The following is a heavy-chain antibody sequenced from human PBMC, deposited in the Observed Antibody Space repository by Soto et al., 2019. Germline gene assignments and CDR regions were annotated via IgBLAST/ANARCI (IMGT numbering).Heavy chain of an antibody. Sequence: SETLSLTCTVSGGSISSYYWSWIRQPPGKGLEWIGYIYYSGSTNYNPSLKSRVTISVDTSKNQFSLKLSSVTAADTAVYYCARDRSGWSNFFDYWGQGTLVTVSS. CDR3: ARDRSGWSNFFDY. J-gene: IGHJ4*02. D-gene: IGHD6-19*01. CDR2: IYYSGST. CDR1: GGSISSYY. V-gene: IGHV4-59*12.